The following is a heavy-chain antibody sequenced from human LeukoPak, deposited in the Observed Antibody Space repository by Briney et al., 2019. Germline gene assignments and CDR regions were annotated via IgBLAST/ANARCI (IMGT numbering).Heavy chain of an antibody. CDR3: ARHYGSGTYPLDY. Sequence: ASETLSLTCTVSGGSISNYYWSRIRQSPGKGLEWIAHIYSSGRTSYNPSLKSRVTMSVDTSKNQFSLKLNSVTAADTAVYYCARHYGSGTYPLDYWGQGTLVTVSS. CDR2: IYSSGRT. CDR1: GGSISNYY. J-gene: IGHJ4*02. D-gene: IGHD3-10*01. V-gene: IGHV4-59*08.